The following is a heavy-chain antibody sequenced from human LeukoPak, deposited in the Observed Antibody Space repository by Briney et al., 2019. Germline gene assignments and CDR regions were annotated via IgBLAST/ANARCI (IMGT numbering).Heavy chain of an antibody. J-gene: IGHJ5*02. CDR2: LYYMRGA. CDR1: GGSISGYY. Sequence: SETLSLTCTVSGGSISGYYWSWSGQPPGKGVEWIGNLYYMRGAWYKSSLKSRVTTSVDTSRNEFSLKLSSVTAADTAVYYCARDYYDFWSGSNWFDPWGQGTLVTVSS. D-gene: IGHD3-3*01. CDR3: ARDYYDFWSGSNWFDP. V-gene: IGHV4-59*12.